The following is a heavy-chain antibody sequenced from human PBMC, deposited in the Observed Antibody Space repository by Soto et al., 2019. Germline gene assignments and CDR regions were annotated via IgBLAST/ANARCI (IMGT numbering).Heavy chain of an antibody. V-gene: IGHV4-31*03. J-gene: IGHJ6*02. CDR1: GGSISSGDYY. CDR3: ARDGAIVLVPAADYYYYGMDV. Sequence: SETLSLTCTASGGSISSGDYYWSWMRQHPGKGLEWIGYIYYSGSTYYNPSLKSRVTISVDTSNNQFSLKLSSVTAADTAVYYCARDGAIVLVPAADYYYYGMDVWGQGTTVTVSS. D-gene: IGHD2-2*01. CDR2: IYYSGST.